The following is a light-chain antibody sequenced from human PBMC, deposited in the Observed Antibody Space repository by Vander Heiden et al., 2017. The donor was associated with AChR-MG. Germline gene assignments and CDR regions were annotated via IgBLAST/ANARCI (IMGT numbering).Light chain of an antibody. J-gene: IGLJ2*01. CDR2: DDS. V-gene: IGLV3-21*02. Sequence: SYVLTQAPSVSVAPGQTASISWEGNNIGINSVHWFQQKPAQAPVLVVYDDSVRPSGIPERFSGSNSGNTATLTITRVEAGDEADYYCQVWDITDHVVFGGGTKLTVL. CDR1: NIGINS. CDR3: QVWDITDHVV.